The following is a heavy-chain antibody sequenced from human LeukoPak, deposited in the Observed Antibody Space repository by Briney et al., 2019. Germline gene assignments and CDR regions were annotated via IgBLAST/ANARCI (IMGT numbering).Heavy chain of an antibody. CDR1: GGTFSSYA. CDR2: IIPILGIA. Sequence: SVKVSCKASGGTFSSYAISWVRQAPGQGLEWMGRIIPILGIANYAQKFQGRVTITADKSTSTAYMELSSLRSEDTAVYYCARAVVVVPAAIQYFQHWGQGTLVTVSS. V-gene: IGHV1-69*04. J-gene: IGHJ1*01. D-gene: IGHD2-2*02. CDR3: ARAVVVVPAAIQYFQH.